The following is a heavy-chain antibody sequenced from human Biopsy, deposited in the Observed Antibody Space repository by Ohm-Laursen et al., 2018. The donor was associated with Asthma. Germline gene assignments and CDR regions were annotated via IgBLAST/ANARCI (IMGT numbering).Heavy chain of an antibody. CDR1: GFVFDDYA. Sequence: SLRLSCSAPGFVFDDYALHWVRQTPGKGLEWVSSIIWNGARVDYADAVKGRFTISRDNAKNSPYLQMNTLKTEDTAIYFCAKASSSGWSAPLDYWGQGMLVTVSS. D-gene: IGHD6-19*01. CDR2: IIWNGARV. V-gene: IGHV3-9*01. J-gene: IGHJ4*02. CDR3: AKASSSGWSAPLDY.